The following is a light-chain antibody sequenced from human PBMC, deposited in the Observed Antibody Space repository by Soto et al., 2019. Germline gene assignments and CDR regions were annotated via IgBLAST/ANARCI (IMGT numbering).Light chain of an antibody. CDR2: DAS. CDR1: QSISTW. CDR3: QQYMNYAT. Sequence: DIQMTQSPSTLSAYVGDRDTFTCRASQSISTWLAWYQQKPGKAPKLLIYDASSLQSDVPSRFSGSGSGTEFTLTISALQTDDFASYYCQQYMNYATFGQGTKV. V-gene: IGKV1-5*01. J-gene: IGKJ1*01.